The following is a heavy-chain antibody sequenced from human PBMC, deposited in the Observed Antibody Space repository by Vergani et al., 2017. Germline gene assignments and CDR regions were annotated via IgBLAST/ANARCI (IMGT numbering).Heavy chain of an antibody. J-gene: IGHJ5*02. CDR3: ARDSRYCSSTSCYVGRDWFDP. CDR2: INPSGGST. V-gene: IGHV1-46*01. D-gene: IGHD2-2*01. CDR1: GYTLTSYY. Sequence: QVQLVQSGAEVKKPGASVKVSCKASGYTLTSYYMHWVRQAPGQGLEWMGIINPSGGSTSYAQKFQGRVTMTRDTSTSTVYMELSSLRSEDTAVYYCARDSRYCSSTSCYVGRDWFDPWSQGTLVTVSS.